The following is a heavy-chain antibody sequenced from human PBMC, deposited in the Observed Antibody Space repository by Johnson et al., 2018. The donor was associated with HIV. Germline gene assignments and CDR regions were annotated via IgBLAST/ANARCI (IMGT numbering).Heavy chain of an antibody. CDR3: ARTRLELSMCYPDAFDI. D-gene: IGHD3-16*02. J-gene: IGHJ3*02. CDR2: IKQDGSEK. V-gene: IGHV3-7*01. Sequence: VQLVESGGGLVQPGGSLRLSCAASGFTFSSYWMSWVRQAPGKGLEWVANIKQDGSEKYYVDSVKGRFTISRDNAKNSLYLQMNSLRAEDPAVYYCARTRLELSMCYPDAFDIWGQGTLVTVSS. CDR1: GFTFSSYW.